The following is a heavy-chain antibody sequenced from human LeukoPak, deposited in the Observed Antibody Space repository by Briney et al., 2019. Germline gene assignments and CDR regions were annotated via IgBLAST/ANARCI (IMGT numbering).Heavy chain of an antibody. CDR2: IIPIFGTA. CDR3: VTYYYDSSGYYSNFDY. D-gene: IGHD3-22*01. V-gene: IGHV1-69*05. Sequence: SVKVSCKASGGTFSSYAISWVRQAPGQGLEWMGGIIPIFGTANYAQKFRGRVTITTDESTSTAYMELSSLRSEDTAVYYCVTYYYDSSGYYSNFDYWGQGTLVTVSS. J-gene: IGHJ4*02. CDR1: GGTFSSYA.